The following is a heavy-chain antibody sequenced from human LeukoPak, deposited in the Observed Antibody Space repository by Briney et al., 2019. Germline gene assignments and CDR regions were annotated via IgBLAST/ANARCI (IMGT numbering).Heavy chain of an antibody. CDR3: ARRDNSDSSGYFDH. D-gene: IGHD3-22*01. CDR1: GDSIGSGPYY. V-gene: IGHV4-39*01. CDR2: IYYTRNT. Sequence: SETLSLTCSVSGDSIGSGPYYWSWIRQSPGKGLEWIGTIYYTRNTYYNSSLKSRVTISIDTSKNQCSLKLSSVTAADTAIYYCARRDNSDSSGYFDHWGQGTLVTVSS. J-gene: IGHJ4*02.